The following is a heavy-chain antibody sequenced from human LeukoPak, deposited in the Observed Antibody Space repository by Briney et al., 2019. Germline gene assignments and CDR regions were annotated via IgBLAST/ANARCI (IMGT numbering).Heavy chain of an antibody. CDR1: GFTFSSYA. V-gene: IGHV3-48*04. J-gene: IGHJ4*02. CDR3: ARVPEYSSSAFDY. Sequence: GGSLRLSCAASGFTFSSYAMSWVRQAPGKGLEWVSYISSSGSTIYYADSVKGRFTISRDNAKNSLYLQMNSLRAEDTAVYYCARVPEYSSSAFDYWGQGTLVTVSS. CDR2: ISSSGSTI. D-gene: IGHD6-6*01.